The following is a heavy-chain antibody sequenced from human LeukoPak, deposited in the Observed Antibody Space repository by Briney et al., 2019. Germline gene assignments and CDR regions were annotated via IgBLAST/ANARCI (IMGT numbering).Heavy chain of an antibody. Sequence: GRSLRLSCAASGFTFSSYGMHWVRQAPGKGLEWVAVIWYDGSNKFYADSVKGRFTISRDNSKNTLYLQMNSLRAEDTAVYYCARGKSSGGPYHWFDPWGQGTLVTVSS. D-gene: IGHD6-19*01. J-gene: IGHJ5*02. V-gene: IGHV3-33*01. CDR3: ARGKSSGGPYHWFDP. CDR1: GFTFSSYG. CDR2: IWYDGSNK.